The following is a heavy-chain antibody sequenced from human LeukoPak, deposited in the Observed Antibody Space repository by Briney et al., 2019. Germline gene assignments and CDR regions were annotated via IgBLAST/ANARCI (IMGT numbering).Heavy chain of an antibody. J-gene: IGHJ4*02. CDR1: GFTFSSYG. V-gene: IGHV3-33*01. CDR2: IWYDGSNK. Sequence: GGSLRLSCAASGFTFSSYGMHWVRQAPGKGLEWVAVIWYDGSNKYYADSVKGRFTISRDNSKDTLYLQMNSLRAEDTAVYYCARVVAAAGIDYWGQGTLVTVSS. D-gene: IGHD6-13*01. CDR3: ARVVAAAGIDY.